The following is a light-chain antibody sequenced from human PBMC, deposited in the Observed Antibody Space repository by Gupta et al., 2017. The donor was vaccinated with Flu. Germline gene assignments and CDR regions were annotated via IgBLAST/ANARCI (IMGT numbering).Light chain of an antibody. CDR1: HDINNY. CDR2: APS. V-gene: IGKV1-33*01. CDR3: QQYDDLPFT. Sequence: DIQMTQSPSPLSASVGDRVTITCQTSHDINNYLNWFQHKPGKAPKLLIYAPSNLEAGVPSRFSGSGSGTDFTLAINNLQPEDIATYFCQQYDDLPFTFGPGTKVDL. J-gene: IGKJ3*01.